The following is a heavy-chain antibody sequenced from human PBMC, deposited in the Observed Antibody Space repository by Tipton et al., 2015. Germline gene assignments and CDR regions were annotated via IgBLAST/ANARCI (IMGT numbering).Heavy chain of an antibody. J-gene: IGHJ6*02. CDR1: GGSISSSSYY. CDR3: ARILMIGGVHHGMDV. CDR2: IFYSGST. Sequence: TLSLTCTVSGGSISSSSYYWGWIRQPPGKGLEWIGYIFYSGSTNYNPSLKSRVTISVDTSMDQFSLRLSSVTAADTAVYYCARILMIGGVHHGMDVWGQGTTVTVSS. V-gene: IGHV4-61*05. D-gene: IGHD3-16*01.